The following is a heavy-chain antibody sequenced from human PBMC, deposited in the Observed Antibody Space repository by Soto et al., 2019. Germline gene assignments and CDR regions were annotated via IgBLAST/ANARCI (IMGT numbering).Heavy chain of an antibody. D-gene: IGHD6-13*01. CDR3: AKESKDSSSWEN. CDR2: ISTSGGST. J-gene: IGHJ4*02. CDR1: GFTFSSYA. V-gene: IGHV3-23*01. Sequence: GGSLRLSCAASGFTFSSYAMSWVRQAPGKGLELVSGISTSGGSTYYAESVKGRFTISRDKAKDTLYLQMNSLRAEDTAVYYCAKESKDSSSWENWGQGTLVTVSS.